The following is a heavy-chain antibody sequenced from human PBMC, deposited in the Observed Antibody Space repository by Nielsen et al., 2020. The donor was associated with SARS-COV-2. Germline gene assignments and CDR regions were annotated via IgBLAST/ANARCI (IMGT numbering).Heavy chain of an antibody. CDR2: ISHSGRP. V-gene: IGHV4-59*01. CDR3: ARGAEEGLGY. J-gene: IGHJ4*02. CDR1: GLSMSGNY. D-gene: IGHD6-19*01. Sequence: SETLSLTCIASGLSMSGNYWSWIRQAPGKGLEWIGYISHSGRPTYNPSLESRVTMFIDPSNGQFSLIVNSVTAADTAVYYCARGAEEGLGYWGQGTLVIVSS.